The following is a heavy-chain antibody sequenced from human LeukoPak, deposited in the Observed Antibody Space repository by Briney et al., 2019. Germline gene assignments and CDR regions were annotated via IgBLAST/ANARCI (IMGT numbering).Heavy chain of an antibody. Sequence: GGSMRLSCEASGSPFSSYSMNWVRQAPGKGLESISYISTRGTTIYYADSVKGRFTISRDNAKNSLYLEMNSLRVEDTAVYYCATESVLHGSGSTWGQGTLITVSS. CDR1: GSPFSSYS. J-gene: IGHJ4*02. D-gene: IGHD3-10*01. CDR3: ATESVLHGSGST. V-gene: IGHV3-48*01. CDR2: ISTRGTTI.